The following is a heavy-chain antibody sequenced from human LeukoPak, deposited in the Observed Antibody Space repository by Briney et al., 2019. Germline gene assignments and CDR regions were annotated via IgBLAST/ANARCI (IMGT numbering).Heavy chain of an antibody. CDR2: MEKELNGYAT. J-gene: IGHJ5*02. CDR3: TRDSGTYNWLDP. D-gene: IGHD1-26*01. V-gene: IGHV3-73*01. CDR1: GFTFSASS. Sequence: PGGSLRLSCAASGFTFSASSIHWVRQASGKGLEWIGLMEKELNGYATAYAASVRGRFTISRDDSQNTAYLQMDSLKTEDTALYYCTRDSGTYNWLDPWGQGTLVTVSS.